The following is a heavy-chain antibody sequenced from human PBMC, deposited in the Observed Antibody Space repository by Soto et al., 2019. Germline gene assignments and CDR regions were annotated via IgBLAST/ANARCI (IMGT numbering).Heavy chain of an antibody. J-gene: IGHJ4*02. CDR3: TRDIRPDVLLWFGESNPISYYFDY. CDR1: GFTFGDYA. D-gene: IGHD3-10*01. CDR2: IRSKAYGGTT. V-gene: IGHV3-49*04. Sequence: GGSLRLSCTASGFTFGDYAMSWVRQAPGKGLEWVGFIRSKAYGGTTEYAASVKGRFTISRDDSKSIAYLQMNSLKTEDTAVYYCTRDIRPDVLLWFGESNPISYYFDYWGQGTLVTVSS.